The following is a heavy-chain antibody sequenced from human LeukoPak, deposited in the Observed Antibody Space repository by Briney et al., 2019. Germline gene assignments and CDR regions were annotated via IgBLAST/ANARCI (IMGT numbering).Heavy chain of an antibody. CDR2: ISYDGSNK. Sequence: GGSLRLSCAASGFTFSSYAMHWVRQAPGKGLEWVAVISYDGSNKYYADSVKGRFTISRDNSKNTLYLQMNSLRAEDTAVYYCARDGLLTDNWFDPWGQGTLVTVSS. CDR3: ARDGLLTDNWFDP. V-gene: IGHV3-30-3*01. D-gene: IGHD3-9*01. CDR1: GFTFSSYA. J-gene: IGHJ5*02.